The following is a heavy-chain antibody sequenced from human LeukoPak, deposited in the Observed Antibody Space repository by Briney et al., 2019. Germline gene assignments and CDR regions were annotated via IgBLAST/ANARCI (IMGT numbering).Heavy chain of an antibody. V-gene: IGHV4-61*02. CDR1: GGSLSRGSYY. CDR3: GMDTCYFDY. D-gene: IGHD2-8*01. Sequence: NPSPTRTVSGGSLSRGSYYSGWNPPPPREGLEWIGRIYTSGSTNYNPSLKSRVTISVDTSKNQFSLKLSSVTAADTAVYYCGMDTCYFDYWGQGTLVTVSS. J-gene: IGHJ4*02. CDR2: IYTSGST.